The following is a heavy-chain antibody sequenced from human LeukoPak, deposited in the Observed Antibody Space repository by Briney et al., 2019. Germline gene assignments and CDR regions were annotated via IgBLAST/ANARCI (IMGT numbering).Heavy chain of an antibody. J-gene: IGHJ6*03. D-gene: IGHD6-19*01. CDR2: FDPEDGET. CDR3: ATLAVAGTAGYYYYYMDV. Sequence: GASVKVSCKVSGYTLTELSMHWVRQAPGKGLEWMGGFDPEDGETIYAQKFQGRVTMTEDTSTDTAYMELSSLRSEDTAVYYCATLAVAGTAGYYYYYMDVWGKGTTVAISS. CDR1: GYTLTELS. V-gene: IGHV1-24*01.